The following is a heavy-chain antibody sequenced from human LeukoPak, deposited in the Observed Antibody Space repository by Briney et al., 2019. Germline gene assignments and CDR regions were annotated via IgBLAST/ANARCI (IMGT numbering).Heavy chain of an antibody. Sequence: PGGSLRLSCAASGFTFSSYEMNWVRQAPGKGLEGVSYINGSGSTIYYADSGKGRFTISRDNAKNSLYLQMNSLGAEDTAFYYCARYVGGQPPYYLDYWGQGTVVTVSS. CDR1: GFTFSSYE. CDR2: INGSGSTI. D-gene: IGHD2-15*01. V-gene: IGHV3-48*03. J-gene: IGHJ4*02. CDR3: ARYVGGQPPYYLDY.